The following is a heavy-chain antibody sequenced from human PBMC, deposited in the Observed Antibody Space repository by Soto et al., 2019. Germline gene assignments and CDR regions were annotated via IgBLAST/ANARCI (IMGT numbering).Heavy chain of an antibody. Sequence: SVKVSCKASGGTFSIYTISWVRQAPGQGLEWMGRIIPILGIANYAQKFQGRVTITADKSTSTAYMELSSLRSEDTAVYYCAMNLGYCSGGSCYTDDYWGQGTLVTVSS. CDR2: IIPILGIA. CDR1: GGTFSIYT. CDR3: AMNLGYCSGGSCYTDDY. J-gene: IGHJ4*02. V-gene: IGHV1-69*02. D-gene: IGHD2-15*01.